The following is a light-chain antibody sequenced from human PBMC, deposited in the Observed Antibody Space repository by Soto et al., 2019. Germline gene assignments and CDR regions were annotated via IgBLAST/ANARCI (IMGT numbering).Light chain of an antibody. J-gene: IGLJ3*02. Sequence: QPVLTQSSSASASLGSSVKLTCTLSSGHSSYIIAWHQQQPGKAPRYLMKLEGSGSYDKGSGIPDRFSGSRSGADSYLTISNLQSEDEADYYCETWDSNTRVFGGGTQLTVL. CDR3: ETWDSNTRV. CDR2: LEGSGSY. V-gene: IGLV4-60*03. CDR1: SGHSSYI.